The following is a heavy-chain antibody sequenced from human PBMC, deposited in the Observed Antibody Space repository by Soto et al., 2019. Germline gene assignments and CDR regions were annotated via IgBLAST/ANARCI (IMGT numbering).Heavy chain of an antibody. Sequence: EVQLVESGGGLVKPGGSLRLSCVASGFTFNIYNMNWVRQAPGKGLEWVSYISSSSSYIYYADSVMKGRFTISRDNAKNSLYLQMNSLRAEDAAVYYCARVPQWCMHCLDVWGQGTTVTVSS. CDR2: ISSSSSYI. J-gene: IGHJ6*02. CDR3: ARVPQWCMHCLDV. V-gene: IGHV3-21*01. D-gene: IGHD2-8*01. CDR1: GFTFNIYN.